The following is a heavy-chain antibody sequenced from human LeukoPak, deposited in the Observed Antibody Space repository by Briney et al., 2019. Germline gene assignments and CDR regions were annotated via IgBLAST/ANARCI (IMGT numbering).Heavy chain of an antibody. J-gene: IGHJ6*02. CDR1: GGTFSSYA. CDR3: ARVSTTSRYGYYYYYGMDV. D-gene: IGHD1-1*01. V-gene: IGHV1-69*01. Sequence: SVKVSCKASGGTFSSYAISWVRQAPGQGLEWMGGIIPIFGTANYARKFQGRVTITADESTSTAYMELSSLRSEDTAVYYCARVSTTSRYGYYYYYGMDVWGQGTTVTVSS. CDR2: IIPIFGTA.